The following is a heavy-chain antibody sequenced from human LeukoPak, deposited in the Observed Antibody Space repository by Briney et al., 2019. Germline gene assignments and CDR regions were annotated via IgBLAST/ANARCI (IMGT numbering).Heavy chain of an antibody. J-gene: IGHJ5*02. D-gene: IGHD3-10*01. V-gene: IGHV4-59*01. CDR3: ARGSYGSGSYLGLNWFDP. Sequence: SETLSLTCTVSGGSISSYYWSWIRQPPGKGLEWIGYIYYSGSTNYNPSLKSRVTISVDTHKNQFSLKLSSVTAADTAVYYCARGSYGSGSYLGLNWFDPWGQGTLVTVSS. CDR2: IYYSGST. CDR1: GGSISSYY.